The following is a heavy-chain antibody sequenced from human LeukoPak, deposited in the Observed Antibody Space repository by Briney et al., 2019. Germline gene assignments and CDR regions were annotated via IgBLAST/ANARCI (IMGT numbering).Heavy chain of an antibody. V-gene: IGHV4-39*07. CDR2: IYYSGST. D-gene: IGHD3-22*01. J-gene: IGHJ2*01. Sequence: SETLSLTCTVSGGSISSSSYYWGWIRQPPGKGLEWIGSIYYSGSTYYNPSLKSRVTISVDTSKNQFSLKLSSVTAADTAVYYCARDRSDYYDSSGLVSPGYFDLWGRGTLVTVSS. CDR1: GGSISSSSYY. CDR3: ARDRSDYYDSSGLVSPGYFDL.